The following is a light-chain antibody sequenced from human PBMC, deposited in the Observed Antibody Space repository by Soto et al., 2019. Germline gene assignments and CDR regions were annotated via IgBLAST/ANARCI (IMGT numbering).Light chain of an antibody. J-gene: IGLJ1*01. CDR1: SSNIGSNY. CDR3: AVWDDSVSARGV. CDR2: RND. Sequence: QSVLTQPPSASGTPGQRVTISCSGSSSNIGSNYVYWYQQLPGAAPKLVIFRNDQRPSGVPDRFSGSKSGTSASLAISGLRSEDEADYYCAVWDDSVSARGVFGPGTKLTVL. V-gene: IGLV1-47*01.